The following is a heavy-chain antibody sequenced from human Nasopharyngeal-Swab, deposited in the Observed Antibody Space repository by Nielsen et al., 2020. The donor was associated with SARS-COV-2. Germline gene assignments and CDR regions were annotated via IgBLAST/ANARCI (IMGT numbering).Heavy chain of an antibody. CDR1: GGSISSYY. CDR3: ARGLYDGSGLLDS. Sequence: GSLRLSCTVSGGSISSYYWSWIRQPPGKGLEWIGYIYYSGSTNYNPSLKSRVTISVDTSKSQFSLKLTSVTAADTAVYYCARGLYDGSGLLDSWGHGTLVTVSS. CDR2: IYYSGST. D-gene: IGHD3-22*01. J-gene: IGHJ5*01. V-gene: IGHV4-59*01.